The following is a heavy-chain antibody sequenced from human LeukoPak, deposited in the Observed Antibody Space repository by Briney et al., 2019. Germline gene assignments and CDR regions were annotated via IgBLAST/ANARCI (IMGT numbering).Heavy chain of an antibody. CDR2: INPNSGGT. V-gene: IGHV1-2*02. CDR3: ARGPDIVATMGAFDI. Sequence: GASVKVSCKASGYTFTSYGIIWVRQAPGQGLEWMGWINPNSGGTNYAQKFQGRVTMTRDTSISTAYMELSRLRSDDTAVYYCARGPDIVATMGAFDIWGQGTMVTVSS. CDR1: GYTFTSYG. D-gene: IGHD5-12*01. J-gene: IGHJ3*02.